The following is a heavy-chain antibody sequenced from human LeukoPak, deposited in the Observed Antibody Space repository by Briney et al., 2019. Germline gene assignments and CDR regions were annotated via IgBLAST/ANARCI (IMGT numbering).Heavy chain of an antibody. CDR1: GFTFSSYE. CDR2: ISSSGTTI. D-gene: IGHD1-26*01. CDR3: ARSSGTYHFDY. J-gene: IGHJ4*02. V-gene: IGHV3-48*03. Sequence: PGGSLRLSCAASGFTFSSYEMNWVRQAPGKGPGWVSYISSSGTTIYYADSVKGRFTISRDNAKNSLFLQVNSLRAEDTAVYYCARSSGTYHFDYWGQGTLVTVSS.